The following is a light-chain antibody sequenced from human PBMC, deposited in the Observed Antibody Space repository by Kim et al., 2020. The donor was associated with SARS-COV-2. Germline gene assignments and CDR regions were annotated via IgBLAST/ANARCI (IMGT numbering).Light chain of an antibody. V-gene: IGKV1-5*03. CDR1: QSISSW. Sequence: SESLGDIVTITCRASQSISSWLAWYQQKPGKAPKLLISMASSLESGVPSRFSGSGSGTEFTLTIISLQPDDFATYFCQQYNYYPYSFAQGTKLEI. CDR3: QQYNYYPYS. J-gene: IGKJ2*03. CDR2: MAS.